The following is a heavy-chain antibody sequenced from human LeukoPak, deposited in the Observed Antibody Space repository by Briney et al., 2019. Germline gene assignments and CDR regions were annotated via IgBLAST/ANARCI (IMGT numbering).Heavy chain of an antibody. CDR1: GYTFTSYG. CDR2: ISAYNGNT. Sequence: GASVKVSCKASGYTFTSYGISWVRQAPGQGLEWMGWISAYNGNTNYAQKLQGRVTMTEDTSTDTAYMELSSLRSEDTAVYYCATAGGRDSSSELYDYWGQGTLVTVSS. V-gene: IGHV1-18*01. D-gene: IGHD6-13*01. J-gene: IGHJ4*02. CDR3: ATAGGRDSSSELYDY.